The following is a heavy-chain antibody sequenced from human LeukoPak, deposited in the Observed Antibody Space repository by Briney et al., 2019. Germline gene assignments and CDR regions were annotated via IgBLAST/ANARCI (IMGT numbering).Heavy chain of an antibody. CDR2: ITWNSYTI. Sequence: PGGSLRLSCVASGFKFDDYAMHWVRQTPGKGLEWVSGITWNSYTILYADSVKGRFTISRDNAKNSLSLQMNSLRPEDTALYYCVKAVGVAYLIVSALHVWGQGKMVTVSP. D-gene: IGHD1-26*01. CDR3: VKAVGVAYLIVSALHV. CDR1: GFKFDDYA. J-gene: IGHJ3*01. V-gene: IGHV3-9*01.